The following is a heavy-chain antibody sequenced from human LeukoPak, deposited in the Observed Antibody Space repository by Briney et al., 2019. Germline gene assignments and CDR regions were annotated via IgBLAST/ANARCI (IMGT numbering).Heavy chain of an antibody. CDR1: GFTFSNYG. V-gene: IGHV3-33*01. D-gene: IGHD2-21*02. J-gene: IGHJ4*02. CDR3: ARGVMTVDY. CDR2: IWYDGSNK. Sequence: GGSLRLSCAASGFTFSNYGMHWVRQAPGKGLEWVAIIWYDGSNKYYADSVKGRFTISRDNSKNTLYLQMNSLRAEATAVYYCARGVMTVDYWGQGTLVTVSS.